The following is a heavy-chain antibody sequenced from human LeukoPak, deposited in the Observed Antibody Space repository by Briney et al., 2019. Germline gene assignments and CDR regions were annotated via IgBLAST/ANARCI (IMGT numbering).Heavy chain of an antibody. V-gene: IGHV4-34*01. J-gene: IGHJ4*02. CDR3: ARDRNYGDYVYFDY. CDR2: INHSGST. CDR1: GGSFSGYY. D-gene: IGHD4-17*01. Sequence: SETLSLTCAVYGGSFSGYYWSWIRQPPGKGLEWIGEINHSGSTNYNPSLKSRVTISVDTSKNQFSLKLSSVTAADTAVYYRARDRNYGDYVYFDYWGQGTLVTVSS.